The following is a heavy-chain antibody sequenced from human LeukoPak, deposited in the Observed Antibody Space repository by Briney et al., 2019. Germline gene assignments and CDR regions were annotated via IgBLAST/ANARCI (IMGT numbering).Heavy chain of an antibody. CDR3: ARRDTYYDILTGYYSPLGAFDI. V-gene: IGHV1-69*13. Sequence: SVKVSCKASGGTFSNYAISWVRQAPGQGLEWMGGIIPIFGTANYAQKFQGRVTITADESTSTAYMELSSLRSEDTAVYYCARRDTYYDILTGYYSPLGAFDIWGQGTMVTASS. CDR2: IIPIFGTA. J-gene: IGHJ3*02. D-gene: IGHD3-9*01. CDR1: GGTFSNYA.